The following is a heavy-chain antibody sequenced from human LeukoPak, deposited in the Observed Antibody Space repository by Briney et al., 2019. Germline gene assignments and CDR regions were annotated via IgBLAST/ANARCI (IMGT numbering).Heavy chain of an antibody. D-gene: IGHD3-22*01. CDR3: AADYYDSSGYYVTWYFDL. Sequence: GGSLRLSCAVSGFTFSIYWMHWLRHPPGKGLVWVSRINRDGSSTSYEDSVKRRFTISRDNAKNTLYLQMNSLRAEDTAVYYCAADYYDSSGYYVTWYFDLWGRGTLVTVSS. V-gene: IGHV3-74*01. CDR1: GFTFSIYW. CDR2: INRDGSST. J-gene: IGHJ2*01.